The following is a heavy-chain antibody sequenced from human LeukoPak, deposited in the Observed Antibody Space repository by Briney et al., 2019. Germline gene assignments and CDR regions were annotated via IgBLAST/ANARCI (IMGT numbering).Heavy chain of an antibody. D-gene: IGHD2-2*01. CDR3: AKDRVDCSSTSCLYYYYYYMDV. CDR1: GFTFSSYG. CDR2: TRYDGSNK. Sequence: PGGSLRLSCAASGFTFSSYGMHWVRQAPGKGLEWVAFTRYDGSNKYYADSVKGRFTISRDNSKNTLYLQMNSLRAEDTAVYYCAKDRVDCSSTSCLYYYYYYMDVWGKGTTVTVSS. J-gene: IGHJ6*03. V-gene: IGHV3-30*02.